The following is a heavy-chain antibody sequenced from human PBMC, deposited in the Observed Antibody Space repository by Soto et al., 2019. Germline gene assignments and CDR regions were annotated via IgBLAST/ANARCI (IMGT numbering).Heavy chain of an antibody. CDR1: GFTFSSYS. CDR2: ISSSSSYI. Sequence: GGSLRLSCAASGFTFSSYSMNWVRQAPGKGLEWVSSISSSSSYIYYADSVKGRFTISRDNAKNSLYLQMNSLRAEDTAVYYCARQQLKSTMCGVVRYDAFDIWGQGTMVTVSS. J-gene: IGHJ3*02. CDR3: ARQQLKSTMCGVVRYDAFDI. D-gene: IGHD3-3*01. V-gene: IGHV3-21*01.